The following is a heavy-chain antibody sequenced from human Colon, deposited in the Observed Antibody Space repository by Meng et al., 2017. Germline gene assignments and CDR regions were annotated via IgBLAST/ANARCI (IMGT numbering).Heavy chain of an antibody. Sequence: QVQLQQWGAGLLKPSETLSLTCAVYGGSFSGYYWSWIRQPPGKGLEWIGEINHSGSTNYNPSLKSRVTISVDTSKNQFSLKLSSVTAADTAVYYCARGRYSGYLPWGQGTPVTVSS. V-gene: IGHV4-34*01. J-gene: IGHJ5*02. D-gene: IGHD5-12*01. CDR2: INHSGST. CDR1: GGSFSGYY. CDR3: ARGRYSGYLP.